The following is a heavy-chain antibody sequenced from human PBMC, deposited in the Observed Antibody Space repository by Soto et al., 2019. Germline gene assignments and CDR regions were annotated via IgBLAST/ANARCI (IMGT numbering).Heavy chain of an antibody. CDR2: IYYSGST. D-gene: IGHD3-10*02. CDR3: ARHVRGAVTMNWFDP. J-gene: IGHJ5*02. CDR1: GDSISSRSYY. Sequence: MSLTCTVTGDSISSRSYYWGWIRQPPGKGLEWIGSIYYSGSTYNNPSLRSRVTLSADTSKNQFSLTMTSVTAADTAVYYCARHVRGAVTMNWFDPWGQGTPVTVSS. V-gene: IGHV4-39*01.